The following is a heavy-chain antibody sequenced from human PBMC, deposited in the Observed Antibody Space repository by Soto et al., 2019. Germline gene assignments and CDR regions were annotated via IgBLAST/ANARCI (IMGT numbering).Heavy chain of an antibody. CDR1: GFTFSNYG. Sequence: EVQLVESGGGLVQPGGSLRLSCAASGFTFSNYGMSWVRQAPGKGLDWVANIQQDGSEKYYVDSVKGRFTLSRDNAQNSLQLQMNSLRAEDTAIYFCARVAYGNGWIFDHWGQGTLVTVSS. V-gene: IGHV3-7*01. CDR3: ARVAYGNGWIFDH. J-gene: IGHJ4*01. CDR2: IQQDGSEK. D-gene: IGHD6-19*01.